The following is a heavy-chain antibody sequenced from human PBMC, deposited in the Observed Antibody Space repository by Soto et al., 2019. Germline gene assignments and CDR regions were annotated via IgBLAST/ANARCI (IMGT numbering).Heavy chain of an antibody. D-gene: IGHD3-3*01. V-gene: IGHV4-34*01. CDR3: ARARFDSWSHIYYGLDV. CDR2: INHSGST. J-gene: IGHJ6*02. CDR1: GFTFSSYW. Sequence: GSLRLSCAASGFTFSSYWMSWVRQAPGKGLEWIGEINHSGSTDYNPAIKSRVTMSVDTSKNQFSLRVTSVTAADTAVYYCARARFDSWSHIYYGLDVWGQGTTVTVSS.